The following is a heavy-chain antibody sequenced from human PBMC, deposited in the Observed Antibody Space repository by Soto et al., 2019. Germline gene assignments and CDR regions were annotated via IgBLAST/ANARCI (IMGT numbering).Heavy chain of an antibody. Sequence: ASVKVSCKASGYTFTSYDINWVRQATGQGLEWMGWMNPNSGNTGYAQKFQGRVTVTRNTSISTAYMELSSLRSEDTAVYYCARSPGEYSSSPFDYWGQGTLVTVSS. CDR3: ARSPGEYSSSPFDY. CDR2: MNPNSGNT. D-gene: IGHD6-6*01. CDR1: GYTFTSYD. V-gene: IGHV1-8*01. J-gene: IGHJ4*02.